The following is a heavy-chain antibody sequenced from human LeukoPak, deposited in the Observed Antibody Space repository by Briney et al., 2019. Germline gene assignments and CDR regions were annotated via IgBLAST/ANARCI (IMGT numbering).Heavy chain of an antibody. CDR1: GGTFSSYA. CDR3: ARGVSYYGSGSDFDY. J-gene: IGHJ4*02. CDR2: IIPIFGTA. Sequence: GASVKVSCKASGGTFSSYAISWVRQSPGQGLEWMGGIIPIFGTANYAQKFQGRVTMTRNTSISTAYMELSSLRSEDTAVYYCARGVSYYGSGSDFDYWGQGTLVTVSS. V-gene: IGHV1-69*05. D-gene: IGHD3-10*01.